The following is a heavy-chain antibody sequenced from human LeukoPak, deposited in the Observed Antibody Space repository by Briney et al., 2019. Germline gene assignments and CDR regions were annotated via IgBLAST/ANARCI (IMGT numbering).Heavy chain of an antibody. CDR3: ARDRRIAAEPYYYYGMDV. J-gene: IGHJ6*02. D-gene: IGHD6-13*01. CDR1: GFTFSSYA. CDR2: ISYDGSNK. Sequence: GGSLRLSCAASGFTFSSYAMHWVRQARGKGLEWVAVISYDGSNKYYADSVKGRFTISRDNSKNTLYLQMNSLRAEDTAVYYCARDRRIAAEPYYYYGMDVWGQGTTVTVSS. V-gene: IGHV3-30-3*01.